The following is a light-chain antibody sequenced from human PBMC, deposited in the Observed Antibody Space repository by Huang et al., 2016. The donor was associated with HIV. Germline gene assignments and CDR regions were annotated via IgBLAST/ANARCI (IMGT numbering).Light chain of an antibody. CDR3: QQRDNWPPIT. CDR2: DAS. CDR1: QSVSTY. V-gene: IGKV3-11*01. Sequence: EIVLTQSPATLSLSPGERATLSCRASQSVSTYLAWYQQKSGQPPRLLIYDASNRAAGIPARCSGSGSGTDFTLTISGLEPEDFAVYYCQQRDNWPPITFGQGTRLEIK. J-gene: IGKJ5*01.